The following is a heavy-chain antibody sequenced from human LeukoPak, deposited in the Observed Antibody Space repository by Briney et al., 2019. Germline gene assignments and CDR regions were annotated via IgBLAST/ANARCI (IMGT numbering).Heavy chain of an antibody. Sequence: ASVKVSCKASGYTFTSYGISWVRQAPGQGLEWMGWINAYNGNTNYAQKFQGRVTMTTDTSTNTAYMELRSLRSDDTAMYYFARDWAQQQVVTDYWGQGTLVIVSS. J-gene: IGHJ4*02. CDR2: INAYNGNT. CDR3: ARDWAQQQVVTDY. D-gene: IGHD6-13*01. CDR1: GYTFTSYG. V-gene: IGHV1-18*04.